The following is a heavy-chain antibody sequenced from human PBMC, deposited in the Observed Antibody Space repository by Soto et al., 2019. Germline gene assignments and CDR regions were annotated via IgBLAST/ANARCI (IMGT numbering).Heavy chain of an antibody. CDR3: ARRSVTGHFYYMDV. Sequence: GESLKISCKGSGYSFTSYWIAWVRQMPGKGLEWMGMIHPGDFDTRYSPSFQGQVTISADKSISTAYLQWSSLKASDTAMYYCARRSVTGHFYYMDVWGEGTTVTVSS. V-gene: IGHV5-51*01. CDR2: IHPGDFDT. J-gene: IGHJ6*03. D-gene: IGHD4-4*01. CDR1: GYSFTSYW.